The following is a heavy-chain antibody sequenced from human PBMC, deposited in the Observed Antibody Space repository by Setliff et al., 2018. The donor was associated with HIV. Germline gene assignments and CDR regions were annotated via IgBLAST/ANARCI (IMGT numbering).Heavy chain of an antibody. CDR2: ISTFRGT. V-gene: IGHV4-4*09. CDR3: SRGTFGGVIARYYFDY. CDR1: GDSVSDYY. D-gene: IGHD3-16*02. Sequence: SETLSLTCSVSGDSVSDYYWSWIRQPPGKGLEWIGDISTFRGTNYSPSLQSRVTISMDTSKNQLSLNLSSATAADTAVYYCSRGTFGGVIARYYFDYWGQGTLVTVSS. J-gene: IGHJ4*02.